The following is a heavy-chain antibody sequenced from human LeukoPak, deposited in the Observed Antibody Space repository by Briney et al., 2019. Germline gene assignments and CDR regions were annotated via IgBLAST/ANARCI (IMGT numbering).Heavy chain of an antibody. CDR2: ISGSGGST. CDR1: GFTSSSYA. J-gene: IGHJ6*02. V-gene: IGHV3-23*01. Sequence: GGSLRLSCAASGFTSSSYAMSWVRQAPGKGLEWVSAISGSGGSTYYADSVKGRFTISRDNSKNTLYLQMNSLRAEDTAVYYCAKALWGGSYPGYYYGMDVWGQGTTVTVSS. D-gene: IGHD1-26*01. CDR3: AKALWGGSYPGYYYGMDV.